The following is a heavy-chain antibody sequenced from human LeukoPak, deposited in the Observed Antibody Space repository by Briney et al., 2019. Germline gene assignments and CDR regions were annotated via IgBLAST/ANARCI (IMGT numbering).Heavy chain of an antibody. CDR1: GFTFSTYA. CDR2: ISGSGDYT. V-gene: IGHV3-23*01. J-gene: IGHJ5*02. Sequence: PGGSLRLSCAASGFTFSTYAMSWVRQAPGKGLEWVSGISGSGDYTYYADSVKGRFTISRDNSKNTLYLQMNSLTAEDTAVYYCAKPSGILLITNPQSWGQGTLVTVSS. D-gene: IGHD1-26*01. CDR3: AKPSGILLITNPQS.